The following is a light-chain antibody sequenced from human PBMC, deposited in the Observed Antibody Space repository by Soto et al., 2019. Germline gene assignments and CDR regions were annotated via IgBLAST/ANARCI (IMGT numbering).Light chain of an antibody. CDR3: LQHINYPCT. CDR2: VAS. J-gene: IGKJ4*02. CDR1: QAIRNA. V-gene: IGKV1-17*01. Sequence: DIQMTQSPSSLSASVGDRVTITCRASQAIRNAVGWYQQKPGKDPKRLIYVASRLESGVPSRFSGSGFGTEFTLTISGLQPEDFATYYCLQHINYPCTFGEGTRVEIK.